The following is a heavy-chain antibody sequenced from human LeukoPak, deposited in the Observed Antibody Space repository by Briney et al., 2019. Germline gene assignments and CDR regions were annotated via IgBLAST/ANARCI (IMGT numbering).Heavy chain of an antibody. D-gene: IGHD6-6*01. CDR2: LPPDELGI. J-gene: IGHJ4*02. CDR3: VGTIASRGSEY. Sequence: PGGSLRLSCAASGFTFTNYWMHWVRQAPGMGLVWVSRLPPDELGIIYADSVKGRFTVSRDNAKNTVYLQMNNLRVDDTAMYYCVGTIASRGSEYWGQGALVIVSS. CDR1: GFTFTNYW. V-gene: IGHV3-74*01.